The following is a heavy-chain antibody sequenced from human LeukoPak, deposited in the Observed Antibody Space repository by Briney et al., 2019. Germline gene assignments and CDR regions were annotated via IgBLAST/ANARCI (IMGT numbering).Heavy chain of an antibody. V-gene: IGHV4-39*07. D-gene: IGHD3-22*01. CDR1: GGSISSSSYY. Sequence: SETLSLTCTVSGGSISSSSYYWGWIRQAPGKGLEWIGSFEYGGSTYYNPSLKSRVTISVDTSKNQFSLKLSSVTAADTAVYYCARGGTTQTHYYDSSGHERIVSWFDPWGQGTLVTVSS. CDR3: ARGGTTQTHYYDSSGHERIVSWFDP. CDR2: FEYGGST. J-gene: IGHJ5*02.